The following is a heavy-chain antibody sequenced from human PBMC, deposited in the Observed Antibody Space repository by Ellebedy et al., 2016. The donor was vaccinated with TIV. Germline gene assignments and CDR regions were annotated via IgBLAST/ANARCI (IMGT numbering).Heavy chain of an antibody. J-gene: IGHJ4*02. V-gene: IGHV3-53*05. CDR3: ARGGVVYSYAAADY. CDR2: IYSGGST. D-gene: IGHD5-18*01. Sequence: PGGSLRLSCAASGFTVSSIYMSWVRQAPGTGLEWVSVIYSGGSTYYADSVKGRFTISRDNSKNTMYLQMNSLRPEDTSVYYCARGGVVYSYAAADYWGQGTLVTVSS. CDR1: GFTVSSIY.